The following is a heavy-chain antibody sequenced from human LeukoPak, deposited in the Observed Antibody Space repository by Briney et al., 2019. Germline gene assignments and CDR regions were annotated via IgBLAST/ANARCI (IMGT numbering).Heavy chain of an antibody. CDR2: ICAYNGNT. Sequence: ASVKVSCKASGYTFTSYGITWVRQAPGQGLEWMGWICAYNGNTNYAQKLQGRVTMTTDTSTSTAYMELRSLRFDDTAVYYCARGGPYGSCTSCSSVYKWFDPWGQGTLVTVSS. CDR3: ARGGPYGSCTSCSSVYKWFDP. D-gene: IGHD2-2*01. V-gene: IGHV1-18*01. J-gene: IGHJ5*02. CDR1: GYTFTSYG.